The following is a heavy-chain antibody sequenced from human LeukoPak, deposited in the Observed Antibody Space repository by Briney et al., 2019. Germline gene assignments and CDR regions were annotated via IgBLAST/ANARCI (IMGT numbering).Heavy chain of an antibody. V-gene: IGHV3-30-3*01. CDR3: ARGPITMIVVLGT. CDR1: GFTFSSYA. D-gene: IGHD3-22*01. Sequence: PGRSLRLSCAASGFTFSSYAMHWVRQAPGKGLEWVAVISYDGSNKYCADSVKGRFTISRDNSKNTLYLQMNSLRAEDTAVYYCARGPITMIVVLGTWGQGTLVTVSS. J-gene: IGHJ5*02. CDR2: ISYDGSNK.